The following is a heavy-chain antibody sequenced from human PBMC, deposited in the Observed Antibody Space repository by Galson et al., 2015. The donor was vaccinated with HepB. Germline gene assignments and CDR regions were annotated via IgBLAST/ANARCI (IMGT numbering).Heavy chain of an antibody. CDR1: GDSVSSHSVT. J-gene: IGHJ6*02. CDR3: VRHYDGMDV. D-gene: IGHD3-3*01. V-gene: IGHV6-1*01. Sequence: CAISGDSVSSHSVTWNWIRQSPSRGLEWLGRTYYRSKWYYDYAVPVKSRISINPDTSKNQFSLQLNSVTPDDTAIYYCVRHYDGMDVWGQGTTVTVSS. CDR2: TYYRSKWYY.